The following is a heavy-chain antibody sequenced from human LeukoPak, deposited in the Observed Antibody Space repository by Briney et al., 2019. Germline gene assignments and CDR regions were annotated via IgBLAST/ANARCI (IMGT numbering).Heavy chain of an antibody. J-gene: IGHJ4*02. V-gene: IGHV3-74*01. D-gene: IGHD7-27*01. CDR2: INTDGSST. Sequence: PGGSLRLSCAASGFTFSNAWMNWVRQAPGKGLVWVSRINTDGSSTSYADSAKGRFTISRDNAKNTLYLQMNSLRAEDTAVYYCARDNWGYFDYWGQGTLVTVSS. CDR3: ARDNWGYFDY. CDR1: GFTFSNAW.